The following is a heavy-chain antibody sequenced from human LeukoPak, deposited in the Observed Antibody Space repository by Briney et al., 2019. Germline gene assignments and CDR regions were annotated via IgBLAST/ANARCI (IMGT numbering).Heavy chain of an antibody. CDR2: INPNSGGT. J-gene: IGHJ4*02. CDR1: GGTFSSYA. Sequence: GASVKVSCKASGGTFSSYAISWVRQAPGQGLEWMGRINPNSGGTNYAQKFQGRVTMTRDTSISTAYMELSSLRSDDTAVYYCARGGVVPRRITFGGVKGENVDYWGQGTLVTVSS. V-gene: IGHV1-2*06. CDR3: ARGGVVPRRITFGGVKGENVDY. D-gene: IGHD3-16*01.